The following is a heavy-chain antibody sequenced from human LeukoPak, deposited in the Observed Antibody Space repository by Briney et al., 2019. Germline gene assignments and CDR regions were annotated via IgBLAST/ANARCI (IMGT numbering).Heavy chain of an antibody. D-gene: IGHD3-10*01. CDR2: ISTSSSYI. Sequence: PGGSLRLSCAASGFTFSSYSMNWVRRAPGKGLEWVSSISTSSSYIYYADSVKGRFTISRDNAKNSLYLQMDSLRAEDTAVYYCARLNYGSGSRLDYWGQGTLVTVSS. CDR1: GFTFSSYS. V-gene: IGHV3-21*01. J-gene: IGHJ4*02. CDR3: ARLNYGSGSRLDY.